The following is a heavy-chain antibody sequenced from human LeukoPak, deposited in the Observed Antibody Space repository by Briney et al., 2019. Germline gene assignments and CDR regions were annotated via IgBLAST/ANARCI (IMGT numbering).Heavy chain of an antibody. J-gene: IGHJ4*02. CDR2: ISGSGGST. V-gene: IGHV3-NL1*01. Sequence: PGGSLRLSCAASGFTFSSYGMHWVRQAPGKGLEWVSAISGSGGSTYYADSVKGRFTISRDNSKNTLYLQMNSLRAEDTAVYYCARGTLAAAGTAYWGQGTLVAVSS. D-gene: IGHD6-13*01. CDR1: GFTFSSYG. CDR3: ARGTLAAAGTAY.